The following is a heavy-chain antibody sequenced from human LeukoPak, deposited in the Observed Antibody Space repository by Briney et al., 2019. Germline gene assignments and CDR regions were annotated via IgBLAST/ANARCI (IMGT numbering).Heavy chain of an antibody. V-gene: IGHV4-31*03. Sequence: SQTLSLTCTLSVGSLSSVDYYWGWIRQHPGKGLEWIWYVSHTESTDINPSLKSRATISVNTSTNQFSLRLTSVTAADTAIYYCARDSRLRGTNWFDPWGQGTLVTVSS. J-gene: IGHJ5*02. CDR2: VSHTEST. CDR3: ARDSRLRGTNWFDP. D-gene: IGHD4-17*01. CDR1: VGSLSSVDYY.